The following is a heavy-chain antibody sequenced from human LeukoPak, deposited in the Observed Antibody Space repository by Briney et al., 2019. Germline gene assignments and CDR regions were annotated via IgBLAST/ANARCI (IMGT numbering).Heavy chain of an antibody. V-gene: IGHV3-7*01. CDR2: INPDGSEK. Sequence: GGSLRLSCAVSGFTFSSDWMIWVRQAPGKGLEWVANINPDGSEKNYVDSVRGRFTISRDNAKNSLYLQMNSLRAEDTAVYYCAELGITMIGGVWGKGTTVTISS. CDR3: AELGITMIGGV. CDR1: GFTFSSDW. J-gene: IGHJ6*04. D-gene: IGHD3-10*02.